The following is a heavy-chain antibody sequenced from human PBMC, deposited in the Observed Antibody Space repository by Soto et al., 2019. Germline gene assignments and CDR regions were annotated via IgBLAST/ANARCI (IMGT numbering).Heavy chain of an antibody. V-gene: IGHV4-59*01. J-gene: IGHJ6*02. CDR3: ARDNSANYYYGMDV. D-gene: IGHD3-10*01. CDR2: IYYSGST. Sequence: KASETLSLTCTVSGGSISSYYWSWIRQPPGKGLEWIGYIYYSGSTNYNPSLKSRVTISVDTSKNQFSLKLSSVTAADTAVYYCARDNSANYYYGMDVWGQGTTVTVSS. CDR1: GGSISSYY.